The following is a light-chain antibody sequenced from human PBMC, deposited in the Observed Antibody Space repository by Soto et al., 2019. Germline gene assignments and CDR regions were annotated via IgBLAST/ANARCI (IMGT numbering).Light chain of an antibody. V-gene: IGLV1-40*01. Sequence: QSVLTQPPSVSGAPGQRVTISCAGSRSNIGAGYDVHWYQQLPGTAPKLLIHGNNNRPSGVPDRFTGSKSGTSASLAITGLQAEDEAEYYCQSYDSSLSGYVVFGGGTKVTVL. CDR2: GNN. CDR1: RSNIGAGYD. CDR3: QSYDSSLSGYVV. J-gene: IGLJ2*01.